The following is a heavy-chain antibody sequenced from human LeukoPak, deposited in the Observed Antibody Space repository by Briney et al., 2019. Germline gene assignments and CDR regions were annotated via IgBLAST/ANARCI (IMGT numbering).Heavy chain of an antibody. CDR2: ISSSSIYI. CDR1: GFTFSRHS. CDR3: AKDAGIGDYYYMDV. V-gene: IGHV3-21*01. J-gene: IGHJ6*03. D-gene: IGHD3-10*01. Sequence: GGSLRLSCAASGFTFSRHSMNWVRQAPGKGLEWVSSISSSSIYIYYADSVKGRFTISRDNSKNTLYLQMNSLRAEDTAVYYCAKDAGIGDYYYMDVWGKGTTVTVSS.